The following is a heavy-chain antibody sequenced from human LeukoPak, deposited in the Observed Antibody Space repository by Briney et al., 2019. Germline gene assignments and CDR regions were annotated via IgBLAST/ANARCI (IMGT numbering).Heavy chain of an antibody. CDR1: GFMFSSYG. J-gene: IGHJ4*02. V-gene: IGHV3-30*18. D-gene: IGHD2-8*01. Sequence: GRSLRLACAASGFMFSSYGMHWVRQAPGKGLEWVAVISYDGSNKYYADSVKGRFTISRDNSKNTLYLQMNSLRAEDTAVYYCAKVIRVYAIRPPDYWGQGTLVTVSS. CDR2: ISYDGSNK. CDR3: AKVIRVYAIRPPDY.